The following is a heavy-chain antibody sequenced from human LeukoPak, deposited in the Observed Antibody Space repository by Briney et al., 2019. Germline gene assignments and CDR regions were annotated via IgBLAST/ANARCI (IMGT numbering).Heavy chain of an antibody. CDR2: INSDGSST. CDR1: GFTFSSYW. D-gene: IGHD3-3*01. Sequence: PGGSLRLSCAASGFTFSSYWMHWVRQAPGKGLVWVSRINSDGSSTSYADSVKGRFTISRDNAKNTRYLQMNSLRAEDTAVYYCARDWSEVPAFDIWGQGTMVTVSS. V-gene: IGHV3-74*01. J-gene: IGHJ3*02. CDR3: ARDWSEVPAFDI.